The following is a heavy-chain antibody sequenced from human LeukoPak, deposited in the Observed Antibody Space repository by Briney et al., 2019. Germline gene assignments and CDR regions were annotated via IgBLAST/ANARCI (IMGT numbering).Heavy chain of an antibody. CDR1: GFTFSSYA. D-gene: IGHD1-26*01. CDR3: ARFSGGSYSREGAFDI. Sequence: GGSLRLSCAASGFTFSSYAMHWVRQAPGKGLEWVTVISYDGSNKYHADSVKGRFTISRDNSKNTLWLQMNSLRAEDTAVYYCARFSGGSYSREGAFDIWGQGTMVTVSS. V-gene: IGHV3-30*04. J-gene: IGHJ3*02. CDR2: ISYDGSNK.